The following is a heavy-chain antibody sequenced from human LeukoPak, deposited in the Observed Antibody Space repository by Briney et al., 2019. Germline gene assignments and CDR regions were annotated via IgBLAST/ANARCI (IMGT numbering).Heavy chain of an antibody. D-gene: IGHD5-18*01. CDR2: IKQDGSEK. V-gene: IGHV3-7*01. J-gene: IGHJ4*02. CDR3: ARYSYGYRSNLAFDY. CDR1: GFTFSSYW. Sequence: GVTLRLSCAASGFTFSSYWMSWVPQAPGHGRVGVANIKQDGSEKYYVDSVKGSFTISRDNAENSLYLQMNSLRAEDTAVYYCARYSYGYRSNLAFDYWGQGTLVTVSS.